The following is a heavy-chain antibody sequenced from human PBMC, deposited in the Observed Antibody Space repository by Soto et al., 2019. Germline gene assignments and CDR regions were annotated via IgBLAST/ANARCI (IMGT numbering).Heavy chain of an antibody. CDR1: GGSISSGGYS. CDR2: IYHSGST. D-gene: IGHD5-12*01. Sequence: QLQLQESGSGLVKPSQTLSLTCAVSGGSISSGGYSWSWIRQPPGKGLEWIGYIYHSGSTYYNPSLKSRVTISVDRSKNQFSLKLSSVTAADTVVYYCARVGYSGYDSPYYFDYWGQGTLVTVSS. J-gene: IGHJ4*02. V-gene: IGHV4-30-2*01. CDR3: ARVGYSGYDSPYYFDY.